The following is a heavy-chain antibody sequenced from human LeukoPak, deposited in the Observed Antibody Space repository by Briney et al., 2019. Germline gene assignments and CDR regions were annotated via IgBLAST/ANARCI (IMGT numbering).Heavy chain of an antibody. J-gene: IGHJ4*02. Sequence: SETLSLTCSVSGGSITTYYWTWIRQPPGKGLEWIGYINYSGSTSHNPSLNSRVTMSLDTSKNQFSLKLNSVTAADTAIYWESLSFIDYWGRGTLVTVSS. CDR3: SLSFIDY. CDR2: INYSGST. CDR1: GGSITTYY. V-gene: IGHV4-59*08. D-gene: IGHD1-26*01.